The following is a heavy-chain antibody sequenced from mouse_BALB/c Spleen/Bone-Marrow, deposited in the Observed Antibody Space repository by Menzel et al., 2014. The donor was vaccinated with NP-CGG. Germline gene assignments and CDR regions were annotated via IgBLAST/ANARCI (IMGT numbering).Heavy chain of an antibody. V-gene: IGHV1-80*01. J-gene: IGHJ4*01. CDR2: IYPGDGDT. CDR3: ARRDGSTYYYAMDY. D-gene: IGHD1-1*01. CDR1: GYAFSNYW. Sequence: QVQLQQPGAELVRPGSSVKISSKASGYAFSNYWMNWVKQRPGQGLEWIGQIYPGDGDTNYNGKFKGKATLTADKSSSTAYMQLSSLTSEDSAVYFCARRDGSTYYYAMDYWGQGASVTVSS.